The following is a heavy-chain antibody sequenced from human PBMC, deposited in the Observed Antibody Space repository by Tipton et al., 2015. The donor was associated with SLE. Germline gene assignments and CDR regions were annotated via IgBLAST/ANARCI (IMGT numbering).Heavy chain of an antibody. CDR2: IWYDGSNK. CDR3: ARGDDDSSGYYSSWYFDL. CDR1: GFTFSSYG. J-gene: IGHJ2*01. D-gene: IGHD3-22*01. V-gene: IGHV3-33*01. Sequence: SLRLSCAASGFTFSSYGMHWVRQAPGKGLEWVAVIWYDGSNKYYADSVKGRFTISRDNSKNTLYLQMNSLRAEDTAVYYCARGDDDSSGYYSSWYFDLWGRGTLVTVSS.